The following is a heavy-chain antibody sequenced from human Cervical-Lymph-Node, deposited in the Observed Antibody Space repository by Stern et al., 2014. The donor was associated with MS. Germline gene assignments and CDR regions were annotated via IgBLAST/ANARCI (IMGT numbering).Heavy chain of an antibody. D-gene: IGHD1-26*01. CDR2: INPNSGAT. J-gene: IGHJ4*02. Sequence: QVQLVQSGAEVKKPGASVKVTCKTSENTFTGYYIHWVRQAPGQGLEWMGWINPNSGATNYAQRFHDRVSLTSDTSNSLAYMELDRLTSGDTAVYYCARISLGSGIDYWGQGSLVTVSS. V-gene: IGHV1-2*02. CDR1: ENTFTGYY. CDR3: ARISLGSGIDY.